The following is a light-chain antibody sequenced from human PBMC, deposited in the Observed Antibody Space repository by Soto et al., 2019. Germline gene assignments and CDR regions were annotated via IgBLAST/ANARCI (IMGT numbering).Light chain of an antibody. CDR1: SSDVDGYNY. CDR2: HVS. Sequence: QSALTQPASVSGSPGQSITISCTGTSSDVDGYNYVSWYQQYPGKAPKLMIYHVSNRPSGVSNRFSGSKSGNSASLTISGLQPEDEADYYCSSYTSTSTYVFGTGTKVTVL. V-gene: IGLV2-14*01. CDR3: SSYTSTSTYV. J-gene: IGLJ1*01.